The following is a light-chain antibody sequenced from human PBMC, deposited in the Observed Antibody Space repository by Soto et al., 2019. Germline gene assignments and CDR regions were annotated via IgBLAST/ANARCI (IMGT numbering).Light chain of an antibody. CDR1: SSDLGDYDY. V-gene: IGLV2-8*01. Sequence: QSALTQPPSASGSPGQSVTISCTGTSSDLGDYDYVSWYQQHPGKAPKLMIYEVNKRPSGVPDRFSGSKSGNTASLTVTGLQAEDEADYYCSSYAGSNNLIFGGVTKLTVL. CDR2: EVN. J-gene: IGLJ2*01. CDR3: SSYAGSNNLI.